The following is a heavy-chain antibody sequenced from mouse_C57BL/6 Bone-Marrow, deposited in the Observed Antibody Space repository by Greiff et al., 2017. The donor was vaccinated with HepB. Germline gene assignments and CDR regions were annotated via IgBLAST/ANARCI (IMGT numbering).Heavy chain of an antibody. J-gene: IGHJ3*01. CDR2: IDPSDSYT. V-gene: IGHV1-69*01. D-gene: IGHD2-12*01. CDR1: GYTFTSYW. CDR3: AREDYTPFAY. Sequence: QVQLQQPGAELVMPGASVKLSCKASGYTFTSYWMHWVKQRPGQGLEWIGEIDPSDSYTIYNPKFKGKSTLTVDKSSSTAYMQLSSLTSADSAVYYCAREDYTPFAYWGQGTLVTVSA.